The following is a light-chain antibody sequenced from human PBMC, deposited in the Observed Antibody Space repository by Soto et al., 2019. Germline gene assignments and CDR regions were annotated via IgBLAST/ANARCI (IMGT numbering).Light chain of an antibody. CDR3: SSYTDTTTLV. V-gene: IGLV2-14*01. CDR1: STDIGYYNY. J-gene: IGLJ2*01. CDR2: QIN. Sequence: QSALTQPASVSGSPGQSITISCAGTSTDIGYYNYVSWYQQHPGRPPKLLIFQINNRPSGVSDRFSGSRSGSTASLTISGLQPEDDADYYCSSYTDTTTLVFGGGTKLTVL.